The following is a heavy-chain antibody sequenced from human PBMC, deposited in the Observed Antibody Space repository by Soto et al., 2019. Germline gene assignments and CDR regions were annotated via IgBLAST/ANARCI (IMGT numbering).Heavy chain of an antibody. CDR3: ATMGTPATGLYFFDY. J-gene: IGHJ4*02. Sequence: QVQLQESGPGLVKPSQTLSLTCTVSGGSIRSGNYYWGWIRQPPGKGLEWIGFISYSGSTYYSTSLKGRVTISVDTSKSKFSLNLSFVTAADTAVYYCATMGTPATGLYFFDYWRQRSQVTVSS. CDR2: ISYSGST. V-gene: IGHV4-30-4*01. D-gene: IGHD2-15*01. CDR1: GGSIRSGNYY.